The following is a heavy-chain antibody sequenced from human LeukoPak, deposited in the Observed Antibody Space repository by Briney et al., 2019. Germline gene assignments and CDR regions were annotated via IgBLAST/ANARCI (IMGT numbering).Heavy chain of an antibody. J-gene: IGHJ5*02. D-gene: IGHD6-13*01. CDR3: AREGAAAGTYGFYWFDP. Sequence: ASVKVSCKASGGTFSSYAISWVRQAPGQGLEWMGGIIPIFGTANYAQKFQGRVTITTDESTSTAYMELSSLRSEDTAVYYCAREGAAAGTYGFYWFDPWGQGTLVTVSS. V-gene: IGHV1-69*05. CDR1: GGTFSSYA. CDR2: IIPIFGTA.